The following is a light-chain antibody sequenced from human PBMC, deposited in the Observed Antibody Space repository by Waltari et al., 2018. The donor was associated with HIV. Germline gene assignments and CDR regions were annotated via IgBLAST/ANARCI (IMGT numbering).Light chain of an antibody. CDR3: QQYYSTPRT. J-gene: IGKJ1*01. V-gene: IGKV4-1*01. CDR2: WAS. CDR1: QSVLYSSNNKNY. Sequence: DIVMTQSPDSLAVSLGERATINCKSSQSVLYSSNNKNYLAWYPQKPGPPPKLLIYWASTREAGVPDRFSGGGSGTDFTLTISSLQAEDVAVYYCQQYYSTPRTFGQGTKVEIK.